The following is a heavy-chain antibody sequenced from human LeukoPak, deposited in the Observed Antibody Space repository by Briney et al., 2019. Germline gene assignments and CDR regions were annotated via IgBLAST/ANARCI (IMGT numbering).Heavy chain of an antibody. CDR2: ISGSSGTI. Sequence: GGSLRLSCAPSGFSFSNYAMNWVRRAPGKGLEWVSGISGSSGTINYAAPVKGRFTISRDNSRNTLYLQMNSLRADDTAVYYCAKRLGDPRAFDYWGQGTLVTVSS. V-gene: IGHV3-23*01. D-gene: IGHD2-21*02. CDR3: AKRLGDPRAFDY. J-gene: IGHJ4*02. CDR1: GFSFSNYA.